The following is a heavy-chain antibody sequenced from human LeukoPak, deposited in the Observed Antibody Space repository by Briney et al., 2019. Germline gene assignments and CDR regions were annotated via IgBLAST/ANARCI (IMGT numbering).Heavy chain of an antibody. V-gene: IGHV1-24*01. J-gene: IGHJ4*02. Sequence: ASVKVSCKVSGYTLTKLSMHWVRQAPGKGLEWMGGFDPEDGETIYAQKFQGRVTMTEDTSTDTAYMELTSLRSEDTAVYYCANLNDYYDTSGYYWGQGTLVTVSS. CDR1: GYTLTKLS. CDR3: ANLNDYYDTSGYY. CDR2: FDPEDGET. D-gene: IGHD3-22*01.